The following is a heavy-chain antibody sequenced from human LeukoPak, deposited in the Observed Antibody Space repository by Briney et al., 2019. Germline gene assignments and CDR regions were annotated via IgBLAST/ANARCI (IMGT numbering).Heavy chain of an antibody. D-gene: IGHD6-19*01. CDR1: GFTFSSYS. J-gene: IGHJ4*02. CDR3: ARDSSAVAGTRFDY. CDR2: VSSTSTSI. V-gene: IGHV3-21*01. Sequence: GGSLRLSCAASGFTFSSYSMNWVRQAPGKGLEWVSSVSSTSTSIYYADSVKGRFTISRDNAKNSLYLQMNSLRAEDTAVYYCARDSSAVAGTRFDYWGQGTLVTVSS.